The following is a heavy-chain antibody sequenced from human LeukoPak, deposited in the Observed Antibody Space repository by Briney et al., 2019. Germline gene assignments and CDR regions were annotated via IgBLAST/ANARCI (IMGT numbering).Heavy chain of an antibody. V-gene: IGHV5-51*01. CDR2: IYPGDSDT. CDR3: ARHETGPYFDY. D-gene: IGHD1-1*01. Sequence: GESLKISCKISGYTLTNNWIGWVRQMPGKGLEWMGIIYPGDSDTRYSPSFQGQVTISADKSISTAYLQWSSLKASDTAMYYCARHETGPYFDYWGQGTLVTVSS. J-gene: IGHJ4*02. CDR1: GYTLTNNW.